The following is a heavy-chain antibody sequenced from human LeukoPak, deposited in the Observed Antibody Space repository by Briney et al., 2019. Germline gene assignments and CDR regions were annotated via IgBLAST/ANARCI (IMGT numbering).Heavy chain of an antibody. D-gene: IGHD4-11*01. Sequence: GRSLRLSCAASGFTFSSYAMHWVRQAPGKGLEWVAVISYDGSNKYYADSVKGRFTISRDNSKNTLYLQMNSLRAEDTAVYYCASLLPTVTTTWFDPWGQGTLVTVSS. V-gene: IGHV3-30-3*01. J-gene: IGHJ5*02. CDR1: GFTFSSYA. CDR2: ISYDGSNK. CDR3: ASLLPTVTTTWFDP.